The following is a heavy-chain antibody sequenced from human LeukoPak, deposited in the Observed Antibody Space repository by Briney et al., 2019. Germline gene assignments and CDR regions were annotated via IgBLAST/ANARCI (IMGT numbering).Heavy chain of an antibody. CDR1: GGIFSSYA. V-gene: IGHV1-69*04. J-gene: IGHJ4*02. Sequence: AVKVSCKASGGIFSSYAISWVRQAPGQGLEWMGRIITILGIANYAQKFQGRVTITADKSTSTAYMDLSSLRSEDTAVYYCARDLPPYYFDYWGQGTLVTVSS. CDR2: IITILGIA. CDR3: ARDLPPYYFDY.